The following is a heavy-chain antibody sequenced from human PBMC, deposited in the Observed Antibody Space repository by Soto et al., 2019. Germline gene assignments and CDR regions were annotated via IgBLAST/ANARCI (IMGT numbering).Heavy chain of an antibody. CDR2: INHSGSN. V-gene: IGHV4-34*01. CDR1: GGSFSTYY. CDR3: ARGGSNDWQVAFDI. J-gene: IGHJ3*02. D-gene: IGHD3-9*01. Sequence: QLQQWGAGLLKPSETLSLTCVVSGGSFSTYYYNWIRQSPGKGLEWIGEINHSGSNNYSPSLKSRVTRSLETSKNQFSLKLTSVTAADTAVYYCARGGSNDWQVAFDIWGQGTMVTVSS.